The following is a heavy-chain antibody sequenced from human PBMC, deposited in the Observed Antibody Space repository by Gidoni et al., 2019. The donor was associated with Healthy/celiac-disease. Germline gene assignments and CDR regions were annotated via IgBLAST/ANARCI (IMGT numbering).Heavy chain of an antibody. CDR3: ARGGYSSSRYNNYYYYYGMDV. J-gene: IGHJ6*02. D-gene: IGHD6-13*01. CDR1: GGSISSSSYY. Sequence: QLQLQESRPGLVKPSETLSPTCTVPGGSISSSSYYWGWIRQPPGKGLEWIGSIYYRGSTYYNPSRKSRVTISVDTSKNQFSLKLSSVTAAGTAVYYCARGGYSSSRYNNYYYYYGMDVWGQGTTVTVSS. V-gene: IGHV4-39*07. CDR2: IYYRGST.